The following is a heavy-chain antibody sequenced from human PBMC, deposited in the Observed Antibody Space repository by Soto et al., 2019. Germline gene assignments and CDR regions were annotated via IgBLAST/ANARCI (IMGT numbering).Heavy chain of an antibody. CDR3: ARGGADLFFDY. J-gene: IGHJ4*02. CDR1: GFTFSSYG. V-gene: IGHV3-33*01. CDR2: IWYDGSNK. Sequence: PVGSLRLSCAASGFTFSSYGMHWVRQAPGKGLEWVAVIWYDGSNKYYADSVKGRFTISRDNSKNTLYLQMNSLRAEDTAVYYCARGGADLFFDYWGQGTLVTVSS.